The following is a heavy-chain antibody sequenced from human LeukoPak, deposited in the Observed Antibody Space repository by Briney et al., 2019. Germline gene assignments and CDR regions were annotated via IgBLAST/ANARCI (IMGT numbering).Heavy chain of an antibody. Sequence: ASVKVSCRASGYTFTTHDINWVRQATGQGLEWLGWMSPNSGDTGYAQKFQGRVTMTSDSSISTAFMELSSLRSEDTAIYYCVRTPPNWGFDYWGQGTLVTVSS. D-gene: IGHD3-16*01. CDR2: MSPNSGDT. V-gene: IGHV1-8*01. J-gene: IGHJ4*02. CDR3: VRTPPNWGFDY. CDR1: GYTFTTHD.